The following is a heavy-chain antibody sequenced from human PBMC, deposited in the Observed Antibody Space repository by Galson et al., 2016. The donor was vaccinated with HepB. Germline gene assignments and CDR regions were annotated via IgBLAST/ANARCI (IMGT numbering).Heavy chain of an antibody. CDR3: ARGMLGGDFWSGYYKGLYYYYGMDV. CDR1: GDPFSSDNYY. Sequence: SETLSLTCTASGDPFSSDNYYWNWIRQPAGKGLEWIGRIYYSGSTNYNPSLKSRVTISADTSKKQFSLKLSSVTAADTAVYYCARGMLGGDFWSGYYKGLYYYYGMDVWGQGTTVTVSS. V-gene: IGHV4-61*10. D-gene: IGHD3-3*01. CDR2: IYYSGST. J-gene: IGHJ6*02.